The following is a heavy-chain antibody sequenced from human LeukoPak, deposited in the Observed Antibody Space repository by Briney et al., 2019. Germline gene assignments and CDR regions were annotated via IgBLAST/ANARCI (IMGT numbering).Heavy chain of an antibody. V-gene: IGHV4-61*08. CDR1: GGSISSGGYY. CDR2: IYYSGST. CDR3: ASVDWSTGFYFDY. Sequence: SETLSLTCTVSGGSISSGGYYWSWIRQHPGKGLEWIGYIYYSGSTNYNPSLKSRVTISVDMSKNQFSLKLSSVTAADTAVYYCASVDWSTGFYFDYWGQGTLVTVSS. D-gene: IGHD3-9*01. J-gene: IGHJ4*02.